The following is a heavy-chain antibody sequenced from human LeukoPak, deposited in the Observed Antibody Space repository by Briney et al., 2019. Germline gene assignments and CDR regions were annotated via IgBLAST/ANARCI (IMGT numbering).Heavy chain of an antibody. Sequence: ASVKVSCKASGFTFTGHYMHWVRQAPGQGLEWMGWINGNSGGTNYAQDFHGRVTMTRDTSISTAYMELSRLRSDDTAVYYCARAGDSGNLAWGQGTLVTVSS. D-gene: IGHD1-26*01. J-gene: IGHJ5*02. V-gene: IGHV1-2*02. CDR2: INGNSGGT. CDR1: GFTFTGHY. CDR3: ARAGDSGNLA.